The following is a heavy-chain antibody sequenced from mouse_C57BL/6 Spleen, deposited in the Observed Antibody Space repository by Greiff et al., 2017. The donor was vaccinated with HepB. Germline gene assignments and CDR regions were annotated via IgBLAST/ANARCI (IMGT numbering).Heavy chain of an antibody. D-gene: IGHD1-1*01. CDR3: ARPAYYGSSYAYFDY. Sequence: EVQLQQSGPELVKPGASVKMSCKASGYTFTDYNMHWVKQSHGKSLEWIGYINPNNGGTSYNQKFKGKATLTVNKSSSTAYMELRSLTSEDSAVYYCARPAYYGSSYAYFDYWGQGTTLTVSS. V-gene: IGHV1-22*01. CDR1: GYTFTDYN. J-gene: IGHJ2*01. CDR2: INPNNGGT.